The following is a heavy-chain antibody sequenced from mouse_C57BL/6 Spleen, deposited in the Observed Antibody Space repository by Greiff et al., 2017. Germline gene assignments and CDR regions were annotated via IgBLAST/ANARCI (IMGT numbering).Heavy chain of an antibody. D-gene: IGHD4-1*02. J-gene: IGHJ4*01. CDR2: IYPGSGST. V-gene: IGHV1-55*01. CDR3: AKSNWDVDYAMDY. Sequence: QVQLQQPGAELVKPGASVKMSCKASGYTFTSYWITWVKQRPGQGLEWIGDIYPGSGSTNYNEKFKSKATLTVDTSSSTAYMQLSSLTSEDSAVYYGAKSNWDVDYAMDYWGQGTSVTVSS. CDR1: GYTFTSYW.